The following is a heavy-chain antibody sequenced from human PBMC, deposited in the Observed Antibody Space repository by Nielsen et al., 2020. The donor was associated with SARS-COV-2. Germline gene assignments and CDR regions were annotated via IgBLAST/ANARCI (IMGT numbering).Heavy chain of an antibody. Sequence: SETLSLTCTVSGYSISSGYYWGWIRQPPGKGLEWIGSIYHSGSTYYNPSLKSRVTISVDTSKNQFSLKLSSVTAADTAVYYCARDLRGSNLYYFDYWGQGTLVTVSS. CDR3: ARDLRGSNLYYFDY. CDR2: IYHSGST. V-gene: IGHV4-38-2*02. J-gene: IGHJ4*02. D-gene: IGHD4-11*01. CDR1: GYSISSGYY.